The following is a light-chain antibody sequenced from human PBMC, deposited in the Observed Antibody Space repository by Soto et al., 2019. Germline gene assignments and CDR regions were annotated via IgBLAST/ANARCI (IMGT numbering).Light chain of an antibody. CDR3: SSYAGTNNRYV. J-gene: IGLJ1*01. CDR1: GSDIGGYNF. Sequence: QSALTQPPSASGSPGQSVTISCTGTGSDIGGYNFVSWYQQHPGKVPKLIIYEVNKRPSGVPDRFSGSKSGNTASLTVSGLQADDEAEYYCSSYAGTNNRYVFGTGTKLTVL. CDR2: EVN. V-gene: IGLV2-8*01.